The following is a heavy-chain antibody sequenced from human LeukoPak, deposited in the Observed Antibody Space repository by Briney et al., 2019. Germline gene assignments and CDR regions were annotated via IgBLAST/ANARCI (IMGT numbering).Heavy chain of an antibody. CDR3: ARSGSYAAAGDY. CDR1: GGSISSTSYY. CDR2: IIYTGNT. J-gene: IGHJ4*02. D-gene: IGHD2-15*01. V-gene: IGHV4-39*01. Sequence: SETLSLTCTASGGSISSTSYYWGWIRRPPGRGLEWIGGIIYTGNTKYNPSLKSRVTISVDTTKNQFSLKLSSVTAADTAVYYCARSGSYAAAGDYWGQGTLVTVSS.